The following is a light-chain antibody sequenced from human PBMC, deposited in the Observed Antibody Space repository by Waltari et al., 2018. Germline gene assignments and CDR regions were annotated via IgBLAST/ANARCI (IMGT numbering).Light chain of an antibody. Sequence: QSALTQPASVSGSPGQSLTISCTGTSSDVGRYNYVAWYQQHPGKAPKLLMYDVSNRPSGGPSRFSGSKSGNTASLTISGLQAADEAHYYCNSYASNSNGLFGGGTKLTIL. V-gene: IGLV2-14*03. CDR2: DVS. CDR1: SSDVGRYNY. J-gene: IGLJ2*01. CDR3: NSYASNSNGL.